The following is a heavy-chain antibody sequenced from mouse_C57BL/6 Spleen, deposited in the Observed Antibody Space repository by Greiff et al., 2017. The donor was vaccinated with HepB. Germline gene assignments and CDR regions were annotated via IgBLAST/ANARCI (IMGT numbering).Heavy chain of an antibody. D-gene: IGHD2-5*01. CDR2: INPNNGGT. V-gene: IGHV1-18*01. Sequence: VQLQQSGPELVKPGASVKIPCKASGYTFTDYNMDWVKQSHGKSLEWIGDINPNNGGTIYNQKFKGKATLTVDKSSSTAYMELRSLTSEDTAVYYCARRGYSNYLAWFAYWGQGTQVTVSA. J-gene: IGHJ3*01. CDR1: GYTFTDYN. CDR3: ARRGYSNYLAWFAY.